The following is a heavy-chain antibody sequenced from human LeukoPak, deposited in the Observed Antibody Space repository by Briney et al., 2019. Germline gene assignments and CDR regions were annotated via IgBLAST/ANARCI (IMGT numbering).Heavy chain of an antibody. J-gene: IGHJ4*02. Sequence: ASVKVSCKASGYTFTSYGISWVRQAPGQGLEWMGWISAYNGNTNYAQKLQGRVTMTTDTSTSTAYMELRSLRSDDTAVYYCAREENDILTGYYIDYWGQGTLVTVSS. D-gene: IGHD3-9*01. V-gene: IGHV1-18*01. CDR2: ISAYNGNT. CDR1: GYTFTSYG. CDR3: AREENDILTGYYIDY.